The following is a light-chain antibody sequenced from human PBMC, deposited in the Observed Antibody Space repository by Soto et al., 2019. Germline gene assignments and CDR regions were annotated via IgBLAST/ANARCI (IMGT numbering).Light chain of an antibody. Sequence: QSPDSLVLWKGCELGRSRSANERISHGLACYQHKPGQAPRILIYDPSFRATGIPERFSGSGSGTDSALSISSLEPEEFSVYYCQLSHQRTSCPPTAFGQGTKLDIK. V-gene: IGKV3-11*01. J-gene: IGKJ1*01. CDR1: ERISHG. CDR3: QLSHQRTSCPPTA. CDR2: DPS.